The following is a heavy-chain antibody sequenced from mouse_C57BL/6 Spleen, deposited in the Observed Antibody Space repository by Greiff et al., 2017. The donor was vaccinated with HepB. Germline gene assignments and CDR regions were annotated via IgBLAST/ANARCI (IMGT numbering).Heavy chain of an antibody. J-gene: IGHJ2*01. CDR1: GFNIKDDY. CDR2: IDPENGDT. CDR3: TTWVSSYVDY. V-gene: IGHV14-4*01. Sequence: EVQLQQSGAELVRPGASVKLSCTASGFNIKDDYMHWVKQRPEQGLEWIGWIDPENGDTEYASKFQGKATITADTSSNTAYLQLSSLTSEDTAVYYGTTWVSSYVDYWGQGTTLTVSS.